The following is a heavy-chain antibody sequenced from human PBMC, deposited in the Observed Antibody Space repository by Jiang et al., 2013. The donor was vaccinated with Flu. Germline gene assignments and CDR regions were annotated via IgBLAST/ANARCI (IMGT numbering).Heavy chain of an antibody. Sequence: QLLESGGGLVKPGGSLRISCAASGFTFSNARMSWVRQAPGKGLEWVGRIKSKTDGATTDYAAPVKGRFTISRDDSENTLYLQMNSLKTEDTAVYYCTREPSFLSTRGHDYWGQGTLVTVSS. CDR1: GFTFSNAR. CDR2: IKSKTDGATT. V-gene: IGHV3-15*01. D-gene: IGHD5/OR15-5a*01. CDR3: TREPSFLSTRGHDY. J-gene: IGHJ4*02.